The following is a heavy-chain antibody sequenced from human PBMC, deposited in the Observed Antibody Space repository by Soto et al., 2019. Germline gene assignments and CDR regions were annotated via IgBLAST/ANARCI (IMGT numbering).Heavy chain of an antibody. D-gene: IGHD6-19*01. J-gene: IGHJ4*02. CDR1: GGTFSSYT. CDR3: ARTLIAVAGGGIDY. Sequence: QVQLVQSGAEVKKPGSSVKVSCKASGGTFSSYTISWVRQAPGQGLEWMGRIIPILGIANYAQKFQGRVTITADKSTSTAYMELSSLRSEDTAVYYCARTLIAVAGGGIDYWGQGTLVTVSS. CDR2: IIPILGIA. V-gene: IGHV1-69*02.